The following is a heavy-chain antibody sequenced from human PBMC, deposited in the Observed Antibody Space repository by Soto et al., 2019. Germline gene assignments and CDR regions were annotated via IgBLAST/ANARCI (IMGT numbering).Heavy chain of an antibody. D-gene: IGHD3-3*02. CDR2: IYYSGST. CDR3: ARHRAPRIFGVVPYSGMDV. Sequence: SETLSLTCTVSGGSISSSSYYWGWIRQPPGKGLEWIGSIYYSGSTYYNPSLKSRVTISVDTSKNQFSLKLSSVTAADTAVYYCARHRAPRIFGVVPYSGMDVWGQGTTVTVSS. V-gene: IGHV4-39*01. CDR1: GGSISSSSYY. J-gene: IGHJ6*02.